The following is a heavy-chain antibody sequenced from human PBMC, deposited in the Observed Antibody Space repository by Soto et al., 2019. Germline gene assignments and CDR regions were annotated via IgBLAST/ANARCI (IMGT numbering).Heavy chain of an antibody. D-gene: IGHD2-2*01. CDR3: ARRKRRRSSTSPGGWFDP. CDR2: IYYSGST. J-gene: IGHJ5*02. Sequence: PSETLSLTCTVSGGSISSSSYYWGWIHQPPGKGLEWIGSIYYSGSTYYNPSLKSRVTISVDTSKNQFSLKLSSVTAADTAVYYCARRKRRRSSTSPGGWFDPWGQGTLVTVSS. V-gene: IGHV4-39*01. CDR1: GGSISSSSYY.